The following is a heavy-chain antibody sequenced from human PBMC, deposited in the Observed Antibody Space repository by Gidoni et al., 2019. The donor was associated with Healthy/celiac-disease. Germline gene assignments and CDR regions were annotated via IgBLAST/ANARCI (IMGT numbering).Heavy chain of an antibody. CDR3: AREDYYDSSGGAFDI. CDR2: MNSDGSST. V-gene: IGHV3-74*01. J-gene: IGHJ3*02. CDR1: GFTFSSYW. D-gene: IGHD3-22*01. Sequence: EVQLVESGGGLVQPGGSLRLSCAASGFTFSSYWMHWVRQAPGKGLVWVSRMNSDGSSTSYADSVKGRFTISRDNAKNTLYLQMNRLRAEDTAVYYCAREDYYDSSGGAFDIWGQGTMVTVSS.